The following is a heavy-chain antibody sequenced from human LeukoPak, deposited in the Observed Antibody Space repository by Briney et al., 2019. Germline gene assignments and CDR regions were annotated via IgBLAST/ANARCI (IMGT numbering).Heavy chain of an antibody. CDR1: GGSISSSSYY. J-gene: IGHJ3*02. Sequence: SETLSLTCTVSGGSISSSSYYWSWIRQPAGKGLEWIGRIYTSGSTNYNPSLKSRVTISVDKSKNQFSLKLSSVTAADTAVYYCARAREDAFDIWGQGTMVTVSS. V-gene: IGHV4-61*02. CDR3: ARAREDAFDI. CDR2: IYTSGST.